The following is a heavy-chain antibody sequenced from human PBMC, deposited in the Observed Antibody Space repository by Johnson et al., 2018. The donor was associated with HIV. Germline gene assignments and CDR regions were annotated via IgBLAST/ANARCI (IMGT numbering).Heavy chain of an antibody. J-gene: IGHJ3*02. V-gene: IGHV3-66*02. Sequence: VQLVESGGGLVQPGGSLRLSCAASGITVGTNYMSWVRQAPGKGLEWVSVIFSVGDVYYADSVTGRFTISRDNSKNMVYLQMNSLRAEDTAVYYCARLPSGYSRDAFNIWGQGTMVTVSS. CDR1: GITVGTNY. CDR3: ARLPSGYSRDAFNI. CDR2: IFSVGDV. D-gene: IGHD5-18*01.